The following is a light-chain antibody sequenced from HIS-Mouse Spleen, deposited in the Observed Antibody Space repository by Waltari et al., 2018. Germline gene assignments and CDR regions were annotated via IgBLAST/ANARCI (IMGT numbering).Light chain of an antibody. CDR3: QQLNSYPRT. V-gene: IGKV1-9*01. CDR1: QGISSY. Sequence: DIQLTQSPSFLSASVGDRVTITCRASQGISSYLAWYQQKPGKAPKPLIYAASTLQSGVPARFSGSGSGTDFTLTISSLQPEDFATYYCQQLNSYPRTFGQGTRLEIK. J-gene: IGKJ5*01. CDR2: AAS.